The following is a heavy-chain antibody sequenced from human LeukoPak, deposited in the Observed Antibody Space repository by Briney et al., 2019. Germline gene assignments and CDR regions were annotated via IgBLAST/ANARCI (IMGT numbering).Heavy chain of an antibody. Sequence: GGSLRLSCAASGFTFSSYSMNWVRQAPGKGLEWGSSISSSSSYIYYADSVKGRFTISRDNAKNSLYLQMNSLRAEDTAVYYCARAPMVRGVIPYYFDYWGQGTLVTVSS. CDR1: GFTFSSYS. V-gene: IGHV3-21*01. CDR3: ARAPMVRGVIPYYFDY. CDR2: ISSSSSYI. J-gene: IGHJ4*02. D-gene: IGHD3-10*01.